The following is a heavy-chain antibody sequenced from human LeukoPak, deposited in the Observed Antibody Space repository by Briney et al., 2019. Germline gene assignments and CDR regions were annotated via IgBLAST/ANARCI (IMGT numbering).Heavy chain of an antibody. D-gene: IGHD3-22*01. Sequence: GGSLRLSCAASGFTFSSYGMSWVRQAPGKGLEWVSATSGSGGSTYYADSVKGRFTISRDNSKNTLYLQMNSLRAEDTAVYYCAKDPTDFDSSGQTYFDYWGQGSLVTVSS. CDR3: AKDPTDFDSSGQTYFDY. J-gene: IGHJ4*02. V-gene: IGHV3-23*01. CDR1: GFTFSSYG. CDR2: TSGSGGST.